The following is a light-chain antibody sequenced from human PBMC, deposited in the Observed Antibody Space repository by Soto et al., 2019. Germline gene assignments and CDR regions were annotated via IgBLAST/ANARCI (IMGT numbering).Light chain of an antibody. J-gene: IGKJ4*01. CDR1: QSVSSGF. Sequence: EIVLTQSPGTLSLSPGERATLSCRASQSVSSGFLAWYQQKPGQAPKLLIYGSSTRPTGVPERFSGSGSGTDFTLTISRLEPEDFAVYYCQQYDSSPPTFGGGTKVEIK. CDR3: QQYDSSPPT. V-gene: IGKV3-20*01. CDR2: GSS.